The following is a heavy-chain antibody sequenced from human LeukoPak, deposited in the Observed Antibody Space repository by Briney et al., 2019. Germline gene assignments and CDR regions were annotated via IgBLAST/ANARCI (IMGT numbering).Heavy chain of an antibody. CDR3: ARVHDYGDYFDY. J-gene: IGHJ4*02. Sequence: PSETLSLTCTVSGGSISGYYWSWIRQPPGKGLEWIGYIYYSGRTNYNPSLKSRVTISVDTFKNQFSLKLSSVTAADTAVYYCARVHDYGDYFDYWGQGTLVTVSS. V-gene: IGHV4-59*01. CDR1: GGSISGYY. CDR2: IYYSGRT. D-gene: IGHD4-17*01.